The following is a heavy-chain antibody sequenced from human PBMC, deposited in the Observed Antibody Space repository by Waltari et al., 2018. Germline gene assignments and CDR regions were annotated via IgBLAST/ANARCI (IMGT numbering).Heavy chain of an antibody. CDR3: ARSQGITMIVVVDSALDY. D-gene: IGHD3-22*01. V-gene: IGHV1-69*12. J-gene: IGHJ4*02. Sequence: QVQLVQSGAEVKKPGSSVKVSCKASGGTFSSYAISWVRQATGQGLEWMGGIIPIFGTANYAQKFQGRVTITADESTSTAYMELSSLRSEDTAVYYCARSQGITMIVVVDSALDYWGQGTLVTVSS. CDR1: GGTFSSYA. CDR2: IIPIFGTA.